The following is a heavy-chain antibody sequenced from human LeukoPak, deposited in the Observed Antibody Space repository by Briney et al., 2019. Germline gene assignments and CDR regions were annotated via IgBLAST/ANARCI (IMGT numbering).Heavy chain of an antibody. CDR3: ARVHSGQD. Sequence: ASVKVSCKASGYTFSTYDINWVRQATGQGLEWMGWMNPNSGNTGYAQKFRGRVTMTRDTSITTAYLELGSLTSEDTAVYYCARVHSGQDWGQGTLVTVSS. CDR2: MNPNSGNT. V-gene: IGHV1-8*01. J-gene: IGHJ4*02. CDR1: GYTFSTYD. D-gene: IGHD5-12*01.